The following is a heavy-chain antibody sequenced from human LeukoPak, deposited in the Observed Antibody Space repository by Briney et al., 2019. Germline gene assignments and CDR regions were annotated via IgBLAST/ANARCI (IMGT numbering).Heavy chain of an antibody. J-gene: IGHJ4*02. D-gene: IGHD3-3*01. Sequence: PSETLSLTCTVSGGSISSSSYYWGWIRQPPGKGLEWIGSIYYSGSTYYNPSLKSRVTISADTSKNQFSLKLSSVTAADTAVYYCATDYDFWSGYEGGMVDYWGQGTLVTVSS. CDR1: GGSISSSSYY. CDR2: IYYSGST. CDR3: ATDYDFWSGYEGGMVDY. V-gene: IGHV4-39*01.